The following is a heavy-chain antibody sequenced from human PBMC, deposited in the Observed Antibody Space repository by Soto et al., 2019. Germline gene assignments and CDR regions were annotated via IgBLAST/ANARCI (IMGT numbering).Heavy chain of an antibody. CDR2: IKHSGNT. D-gene: IGHD1-20*01. V-gene: IGHV4-34*01. CDR3: ARGLTLITGTPLDY. Sequence: WTWIRQHTGKGLEWLGEIKHSGNTNYKPYLRSGGTISVATSKNTLSLKDNYETAADTSVYYCARGLTLITGTPLDYSGQQSLVTVSS. J-gene: IGHJ4*02.